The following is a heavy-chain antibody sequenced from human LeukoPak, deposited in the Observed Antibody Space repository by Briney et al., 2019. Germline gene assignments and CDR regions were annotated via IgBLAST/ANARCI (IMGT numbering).Heavy chain of an antibody. V-gene: IGHV3-23*01. CDR3: AKDLRDDYVWGSYRYPIDY. D-gene: IGHD3-16*02. CDR1: GFTFSSYA. Sequence: GGSLRLSCAASGFTFSSYAMSWVRQAPGKGLEWVSAISGSGGSTYYADSVKGRFTISRDNSKNTLYLQMNSLRAEDTAVYYCAKDLRDDYVWGSYRYPIDYWGQGILVTVSS. CDR2: ISGSGGST. J-gene: IGHJ4*02.